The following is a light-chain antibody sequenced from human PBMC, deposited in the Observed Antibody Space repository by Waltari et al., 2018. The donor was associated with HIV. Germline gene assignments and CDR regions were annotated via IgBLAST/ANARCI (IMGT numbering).Light chain of an antibody. CDR1: SSDVGGYNY. J-gene: IGLJ2*01. CDR2: DVN. V-gene: IGLV2-14*01. Sequence: QSALTQPASVSGSPGQSITISCTGTSSDVGGYNYVSWYQQHPGKVPKLLIYDVNKRPSGVSIRFSGSKSGNTASLTISGLQAEDEADYYCSSYTSTSTVVFGGGTKVTVL. CDR3: SSYTSTSTVV.